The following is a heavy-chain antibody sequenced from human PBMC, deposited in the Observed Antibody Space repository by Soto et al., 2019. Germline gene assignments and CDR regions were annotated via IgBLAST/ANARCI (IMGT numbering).Heavy chain of an antibody. CDR1: GFTFSSYG. CDR3: AKDNVDTAMPNYYYYYYGMDV. J-gene: IGHJ6*02. Sequence: GGSLRLSCAASGFTFSSYGMHWVRQAPGKGLEWVAVISYDGSNKYYADSVKGRFTISRENSKNTLYLQMNSLRAEDTAVYYCAKDNVDTAMPNYYYYYYGMDVWGQGTTVTVSS. CDR2: ISYDGSNK. D-gene: IGHD5-18*01. V-gene: IGHV3-30*18.